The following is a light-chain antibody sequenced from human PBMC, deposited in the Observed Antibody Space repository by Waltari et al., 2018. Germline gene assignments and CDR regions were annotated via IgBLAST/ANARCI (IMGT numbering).Light chain of an antibody. CDR3: CSYAGSYSFV. CDR2: DVS. V-gene: IGLV2-11*01. CDR1: SSEVGGYNY. J-gene: IGLJ1*01. Sequence: QSALTQPRSVSGSPGQSVTISCTGTSSEVGGYNYVSWYQQHPGKVPKLMIYDVSKRPSGVPDRFSGSKSGNTASLTISGLQAEDEADYYCCSYAGSYSFVFGTGTKVTVL.